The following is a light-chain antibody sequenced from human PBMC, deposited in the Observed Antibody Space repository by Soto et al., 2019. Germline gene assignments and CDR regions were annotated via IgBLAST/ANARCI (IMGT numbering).Light chain of an antibody. CDR3: QQYGSSGT. Sequence: VLTQSPGTLSLSPGGRATLSCRASQTVRNNYLAWYQQKPGQAPRLLIYDASSRATGIPDRFSGGGSGTDFTLTISRLEPEDFAVYYCQQYGSSGTFGQGTKVDIK. CDR2: DAS. J-gene: IGKJ1*01. V-gene: IGKV3-20*01. CDR1: QTVRNNY.